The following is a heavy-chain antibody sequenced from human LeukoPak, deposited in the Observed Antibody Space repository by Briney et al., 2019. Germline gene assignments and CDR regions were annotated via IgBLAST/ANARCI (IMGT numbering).Heavy chain of an antibody. CDR2: IYPGDSDT. J-gene: IGHJ4*02. CDR1: GYSFTSYW. V-gene: IGHV5-51*01. D-gene: IGHD2-2*02. CDR3: ARGYCSSTSCYNFDY. Sequence: GESLKISCKGSGYSFTSYWIGWVRQMPGKGLEWMGIIYPGDSDTGYSPSFQGQVTISADKSISTAYLQWSSLKASDTAMYYCARGYCSSTSCYNFDYWGQGTLVTVSS.